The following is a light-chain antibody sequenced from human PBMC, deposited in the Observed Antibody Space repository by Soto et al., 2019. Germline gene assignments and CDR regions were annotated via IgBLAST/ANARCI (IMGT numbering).Light chain of an antibody. Sequence: DIQMTQSPSSLSASVGDRVTITCRASQSISGYLHWYQQKPGKAPKLLIYAASSLQSGVPSRFSGSGSETDFNLTISSLQPADFATYYCQQSYSTPPTFGQGTKLGIK. J-gene: IGKJ2*01. CDR1: QSISGY. CDR2: AAS. CDR3: QQSYSTPPT. V-gene: IGKV1-39*01.